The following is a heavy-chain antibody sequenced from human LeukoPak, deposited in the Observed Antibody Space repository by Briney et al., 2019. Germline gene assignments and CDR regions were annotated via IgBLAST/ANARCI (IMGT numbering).Heavy chain of an antibody. CDR1: GGSISSYY. J-gene: IGHJ3*02. CDR2: IYYSGSI. CDR3: AIWHDSSGYYPNAFDI. D-gene: IGHD3-22*01. Sequence: PSETLSLTCTASGGSISSYYWSWLRQPPGKGLEWIGYIYYSGSIYYNPSLKSRVTMSVDTSKNQFSLKLSSVTAVDTAVYYCAIWHDSSGYYPNAFDIWGQGTMVTVSS. V-gene: IGHV4-59*04.